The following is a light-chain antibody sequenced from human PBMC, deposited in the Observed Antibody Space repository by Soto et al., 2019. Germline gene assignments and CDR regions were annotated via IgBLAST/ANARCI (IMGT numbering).Light chain of an antibody. CDR1: SSDVGGYDY. CDR3: SSLRSGSTRV. Sequence: QSALTQPASVSGSHGQSIAISCTGTSSDVGGYDYVSWYQQHPDKAPKLIVYEVTHRPSGVSSRFSGSKSGNTASLTISGLQAEDEADYYCSSLRSGSTRVFGTGTKLTVL. CDR2: EVT. J-gene: IGLJ1*01. V-gene: IGLV2-14*01.